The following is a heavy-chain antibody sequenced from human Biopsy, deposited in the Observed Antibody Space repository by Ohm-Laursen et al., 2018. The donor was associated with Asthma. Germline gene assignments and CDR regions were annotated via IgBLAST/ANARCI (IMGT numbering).Heavy chain of an antibody. CDR3: ARQSGEDYGDSSGFDI. Sequence: SLRLSCSASGLVFSQCGMHWVRQGPGKGLEWVALVSSDGHNKYYEDSVKGRFTISRDNSRNRLYLQINRLTVEDSAVYFCARQSGEDYGDSSGFDIWGQGTKVAVSS. D-gene: IGHD3-22*01. CDR1: GLVFSQCG. CDR2: VSSDGHNK. V-gene: IGHV3-30*03. J-gene: IGHJ3*02.